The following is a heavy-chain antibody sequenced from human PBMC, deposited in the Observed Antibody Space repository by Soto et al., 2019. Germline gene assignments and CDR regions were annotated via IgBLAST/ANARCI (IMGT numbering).Heavy chain of an antibody. V-gene: IGHV3-66*01. CDR1: GFTVSSNY. CDR2: IYSGGST. Sequence: EVQLVESGGGLVQPGGSLRLSCAASGFTVSSNYMSWVRQAPGKGLEWVSVIYSGGSTYYADSVKGRFTISRDNSKNTLYLQMNSLRAEDTPVYYCARFGNYNYYYGMDVWGQGTTVTVSS. J-gene: IGHJ6*02. CDR3: ARFGNYNYYYGMDV. D-gene: IGHD3-10*01.